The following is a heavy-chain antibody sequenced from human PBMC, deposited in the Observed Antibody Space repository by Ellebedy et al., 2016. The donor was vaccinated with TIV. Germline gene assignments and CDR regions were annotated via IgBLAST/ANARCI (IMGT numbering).Heavy chain of an antibody. V-gene: IGHV3-53*01. Sequence: GESLKISCAASGLTVNDNYMNWVRQTPGKGLEWVALLYADGTTHYTDSVRGRCTISRDSSTNTLFLQMNRLRPEDTAVYYCATDPTVTTATYFDNWGQGTLVTVSS. CDR1: GLTVNDNY. J-gene: IGHJ4*02. CDR3: ATDPTVTTATYFDN. CDR2: LYADGTT. D-gene: IGHD4-17*01.